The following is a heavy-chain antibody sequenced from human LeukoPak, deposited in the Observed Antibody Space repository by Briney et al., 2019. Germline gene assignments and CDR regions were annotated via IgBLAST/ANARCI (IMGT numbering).Heavy chain of an antibody. CDR1: GFTFSTYW. CDR2: IKQDGSVK. J-gene: IGHJ4*02. D-gene: IGHD5-12*01. CDR3: VRGGYGPDY. Sequence: GGSLRLSCAASGFTFSTYWMSWVRQAPGKGLEWVANIKQDGSVKNYVDSVKGRFTISRDNAKNSLYLQMNSVRADDTAMYYCVRGGYGPDYWGQGTLVTVSS. V-gene: IGHV3-7*03.